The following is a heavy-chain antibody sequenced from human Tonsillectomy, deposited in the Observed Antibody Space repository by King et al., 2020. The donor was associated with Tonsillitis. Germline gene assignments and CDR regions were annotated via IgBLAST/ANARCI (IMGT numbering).Heavy chain of an antibody. J-gene: IGHJ4*02. D-gene: IGHD3-22*01. CDR3: ARDQNYYASGGYYRGGFDY. V-gene: IGHV4-59*01. Sequence: QLQESGPGLVKPSETLSLTCTVSGGSISSYYWSWIRQPPGKGLEWIGYIYYSGSTNYNPSLKSRVTISVDTSKNQFSLKLSSVTAADTAVYYCARDQNYYASGGYYRGGFDYWGQGTLVTVSS. CDR1: GGSISSYY. CDR2: IYYSGST.